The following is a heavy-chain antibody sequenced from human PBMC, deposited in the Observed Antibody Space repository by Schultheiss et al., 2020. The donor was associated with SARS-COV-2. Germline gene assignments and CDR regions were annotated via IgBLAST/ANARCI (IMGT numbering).Heavy chain of an antibody. CDR2: INHSGST. Sequence: SETLSLTCTVSGGSISSSSYYWGWIRQPPGKGLEWIGEINHSGSTYYNPSLKSRVTISVDTSKNQFSLKLSSVTAADTAVYYCARIIRFLEWLFDYWGQGTLVTVSS. CDR1: GGSISSSSYY. D-gene: IGHD3-3*01. CDR3: ARIIRFLEWLFDY. J-gene: IGHJ4*02. V-gene: IGHV4-39*07.